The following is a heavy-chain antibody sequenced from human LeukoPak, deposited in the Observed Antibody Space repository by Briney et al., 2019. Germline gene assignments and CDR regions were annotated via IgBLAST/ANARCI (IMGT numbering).Heavy chain of an antibody. CDR3: ARVGGSYVYGY. V-gene: IGHV1-3*01. J-gene: IGHJ4*02. CDR1: GYTFTSYA. Sequence: ASVKVSCKASGYTFTSYAMHWVRQAPGQRLEWMGWINAGNGNTKYSQKFQGRVTITRDTSASTAYMVLSSLRSEDTAVYYCARVGGSYVYGYWGQGTLVTVSS. CDR2: INAGNGNT. D-gene: IGHD1-26*01.